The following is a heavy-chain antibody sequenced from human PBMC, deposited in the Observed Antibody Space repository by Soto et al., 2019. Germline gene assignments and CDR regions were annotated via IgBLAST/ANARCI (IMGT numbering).Heavy chain of an antibody. CDR2: ISASNGNI. Sequence: QVQLVQSGAEVKKPGASVRVSCKASGYTFTTYGISWVRQAPGQGLEWMGWISASNGNIYYGQKFQGRVTMTTDSFTRTAYMELSSLTSDDTAVYYCARALPYSSSGDSWGRGTLFTVSS. CDR3: ARALPYSSSGDS. V-gene: IGHV1-18*01. J-gene: IGHJ4*02. CDR1: GYTFTTYG. D-gene: IGHD6-13*01.